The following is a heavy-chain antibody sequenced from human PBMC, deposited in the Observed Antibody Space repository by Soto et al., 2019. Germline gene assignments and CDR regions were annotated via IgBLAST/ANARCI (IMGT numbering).Heavy chain of an antibody. J-gene: IGHJ6*02. V-gene: IGHV1-69*06. Sequence: QVQLVQSGAEVKKPGSSVKVSCKASGGTFSSYAISWVRQAPGQGLEWMGGIIPIFGTANYAQKFQGRVTITADKSTSTAYMELSSLTSEDTAVYYCPSTPRRRYSYGVDYYYGMDVWGQGTTVTVSS. D-gene: IGHD5-18*01. CDR3: PSTPRRRYSYGVDYYYGMDV. CDR1: GGTFSSYA. CDR2: IIPIFGTA.